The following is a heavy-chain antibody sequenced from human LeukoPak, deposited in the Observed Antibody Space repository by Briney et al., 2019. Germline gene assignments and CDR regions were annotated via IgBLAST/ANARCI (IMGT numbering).Heavy chain of an antibody. Sequence: SVKVSCKASGGTFSSYTISWVRQAPGQGLEWMGRIIPILGIANYAQKFQGRVTITADKSTSTAYMELSSLRSEDTAVYYCARVWSSGWYGDYYYMDVWGKGTTVTVSS. J-gene: IGHJ6*03. V-gene: IGHV1-69*02. CDR1: GGTFSSYT. D-gene: IGHD6-19*01. CDR2: IIPILGIA. CDR3: ARVWSSGWYGDYYYMDV.